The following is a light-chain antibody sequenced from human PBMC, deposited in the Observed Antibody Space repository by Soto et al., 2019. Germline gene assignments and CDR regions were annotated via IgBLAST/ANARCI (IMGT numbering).Light chain of an antibody. CDR3: QQYYSPPCT. V-gene: IGKV4-1*01. CDR1: QSVLYSSNNKNY. J-gene: IGKJ2*02. CDR2: CAS. Sequence: DIVMTQSPDSLAVSLVERATINCKSSQSVLYSSNNKNYLAWYQQKPGQPPKLLSYCASTRESGVPDRFSGSGSGTDFTLTISSLQAEDVAVYYCQQYYSPPCTFGQGTKLEIK.